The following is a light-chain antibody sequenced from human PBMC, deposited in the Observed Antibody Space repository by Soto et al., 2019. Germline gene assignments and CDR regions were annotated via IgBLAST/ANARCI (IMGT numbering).Light chain of an antibody. Sequence: ELVLTQSQGTLSLSPGERATLSSSASQSVSNNYLDWYQQKPGQAPRLPLYGVSNRATGNPDRVSGSGSGTDFSLTISRLEPAEFAVYYCQQYGSSGTVGQGTKVEIK. CDR3: QQYGSSGT. V-gene: IGKV3-20*01. CDR1: QSVSNNY. J-gene: IGKJ1*01. CDR2: GVS.